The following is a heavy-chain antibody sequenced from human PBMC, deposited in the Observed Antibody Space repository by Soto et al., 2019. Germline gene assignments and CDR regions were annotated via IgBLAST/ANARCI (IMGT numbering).Heavy chain of an antibody. CDR2: INPSGGQT. J-gene: IGHJ4*02. CDR1: GYTFSSYN. CDR3: ATGATVAY. Sequence: QVQLVQSGAEVKKPGASVKVSCKTSGYTFSSYNIHWVRQAPGQGLEWMGIINPSGGQTRNAPKFQGGVTMTRDTSTSIAYMELTSLRSEDTAVYYCATGATVAYWGQGTLVIVSS. V-gene: IGHV1-46*01. D-gene: IGHD1-26*01.